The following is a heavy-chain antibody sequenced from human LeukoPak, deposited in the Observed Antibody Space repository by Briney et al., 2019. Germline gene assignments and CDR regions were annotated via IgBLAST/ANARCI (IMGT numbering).Heavy chain of an antibody. CDR2: ISGSGDTI. Sequence: GGSLRLSCAASGFIFSDYYMSWIRQAPGKGLEWISYISGSGDTIYYADSVKGRFTISRDNAKNSLYLLMNSLRAEDTAVYYCAREMAMAVAGISWFDPWGQGTLVTVSS. CDR1: GFIFSDYY. J-gene: IGHJ5*02. V-gene: IGHV3-11*04. CDR3: AREMAMAVAGISWFDP. D-gene: IGHD6-19*01.